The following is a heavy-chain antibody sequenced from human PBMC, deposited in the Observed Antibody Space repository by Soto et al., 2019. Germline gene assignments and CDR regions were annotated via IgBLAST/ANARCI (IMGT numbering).Heavy chain of an antibody. CDR2: IYTSGST. J-gene: IGHJ3*02. Sequence: SETLSLTCTVSGDSISSYYWSWVRQPAGKGLEWIGRIYTSGSTNYNPSLKSRVTMSVDTSKNQFSLKLSSVTAADTAVYYCARNLRSGSGWYSDAFDIWGQGTMVTVS. D-gene: IGHD6-19*01. V-gene: IGHV4-4*07. CDR1: GDSISSYY. CDR3: ARNLRSGSGWYSDAFDI.